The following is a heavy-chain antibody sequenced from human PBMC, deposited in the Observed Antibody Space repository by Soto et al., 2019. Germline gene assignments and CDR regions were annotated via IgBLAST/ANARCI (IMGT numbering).Heavy chain of an antibody. D-gene: IGHD4-17*01. Sequence: SAKVSCKASGGTSSSYAISWVRQAPGQGLEWMGGIIPIFGTANYAQKFQGRVTITADESTSTAYMELSSLRSEDTAVYYCGRGWMTTVVIDYWGQGTLVTVSS. V-gene: IGHV1-69*13. CDR2: IIPIFGTA. CDR1: GGTSSSYA. CDR3: GRGWMTTVVIDY. J-gene: IGHJ4*02.